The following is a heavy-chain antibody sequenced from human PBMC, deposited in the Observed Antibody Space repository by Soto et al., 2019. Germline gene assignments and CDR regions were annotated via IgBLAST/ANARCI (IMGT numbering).Heavy chain of an antibody. CDR1: GGSITGYY. D-gene: IGHD4-4*01. J-gene: IGHJ5*02. Sequence: QVQLQESGPGLVQPSETLSLTCTVSGGSITGYYWSWIRQPPGKGPEGIGNIHYSGSTNYNPSLKSRVTISADTSKNQFSLRLSSVTAAETAVYYCARHSYYSNPLRFDPWGQGTLVTVSS. CDR3: ARHSYYSNPLRFDP. CDR2: IHYSGST. V-gene: IGHV4-59*08.